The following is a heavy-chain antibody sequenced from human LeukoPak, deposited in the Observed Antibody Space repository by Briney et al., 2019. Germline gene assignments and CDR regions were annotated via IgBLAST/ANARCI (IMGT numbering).Heavy chain of an antibody. J-gene: IGHJ6*02. Sequence: SETLSLTCTVSGASLIDQYWCWIRQPPGKGLEWIGYIYYSGSTNYNPSLKSRVTISVDTSKNQFSLKLSSVTAADTAVYYCARNYYYYGMDVWGQGTTVTVSS. CDR2: IYYSGST. CDR1: GASLIDQY. CDR3: ARNYYYYGMDV. V-gene: IGHV4-59*08.